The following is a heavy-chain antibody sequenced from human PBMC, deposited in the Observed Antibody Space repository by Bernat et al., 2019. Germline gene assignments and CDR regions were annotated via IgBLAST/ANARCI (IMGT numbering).Heavy chain of an antibody. CDR1: GFTFSSYG. J-gene: IGHJ5*02. V-gene: IGHV3-33*01. CDR3: ARESSEVDTAMAPLLDSMGFDP. CDR2: IWYDGSNK. Sequence: QVQLVESGGGVVQPGRSLRLSCAASGFTFSSYGMHWVRQAPGKGLEWVAVIWYDGSNKYYADSVKGRFTISRYNSKNTLYLQMNSLRAEDTAVYYCARESSEVDTAMAPLLDSMGFDPWGQGTLVTVPS. D-gene: IGHD5-18*01.